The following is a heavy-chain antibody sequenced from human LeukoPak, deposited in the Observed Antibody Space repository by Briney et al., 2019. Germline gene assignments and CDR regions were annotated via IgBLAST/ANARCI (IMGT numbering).Heavy chain of an antibody. J-gene: IGHJ4*02. CDR3: AQEGN. CDR1: GFSSTGNW. CDR2: IKEDGSEK. Sequence: GGSLRLSCVASGFSSTGNWMSWVRQAPGKGPEWVASIKEDGSEKYYGDSVSGRFTISRGNAKNSLYLQMNSLRAEDTAVYYCAQEGNWGQGTLVTVSS. V-gene: IGHV3-7*01.